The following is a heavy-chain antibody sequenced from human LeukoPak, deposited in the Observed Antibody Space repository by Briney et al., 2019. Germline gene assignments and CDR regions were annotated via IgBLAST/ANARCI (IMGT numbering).Heavy chain of an antibody. D-gene: IGHD2-2*01. V-gene: IGHV4-38-2*02. Sequence: SETLSLTCTVSGYSISSGYYWGWIRQPPGKGLEWIGSIYHSGSTNYNPSLKSRVAISLDKSKNQFSLNLNSVTAADTAVYYCARAGQGYCSSTSCYLSLDYWGQGTLVTVSS. J-gene: IGHJ4*02. CDR2: IYHSGST. CDR3: ARAGQGYCSSTSCYLSLDY. CDR1: GYSISSGYY.